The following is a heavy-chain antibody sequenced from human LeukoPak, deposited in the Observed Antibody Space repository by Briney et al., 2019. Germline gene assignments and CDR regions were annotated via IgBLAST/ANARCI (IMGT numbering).Heavy chain of an antibody. CDR1: GGSFSGYY. Sequence: SETLSLTCAVYGGSFSGYYWSWIRQHPGKGLEWIGYIYYSGSTYYNPSLKSRVTISVDTSKNQFSLKLSSVTAADTAVYYCARVGPPTRATQYDYWGQGTLVTVSS. CDR2: IYYSGST. V-gene: IGHV4-31*11. J-gene: IGHJ4*02. CDR3: ARVGPPTRATQYDY. D-gene: IGHD1-26*01.